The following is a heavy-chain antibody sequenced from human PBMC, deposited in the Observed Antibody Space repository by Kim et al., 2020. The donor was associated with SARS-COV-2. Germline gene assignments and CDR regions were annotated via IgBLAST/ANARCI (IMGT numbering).Heavy chain of an antibody. J-gene: IGHJ4*02. CDR2: ISSGSVTS. V-gene: IGHV3-23*01. CDR3: AKTRGSYGAYYFDC. Sequence: GGSLRLSCAASGFTFSNYAMTWVRQAPGKGLEWVSSISSGSVTSYYADPVKGRFTISRDNSENTVYLQMNSLRAEDTAIYYCAKTRGSYGAYYFDCWGQGTLVTVSS. CDR1: GFTFSNYA. D-gene: IGHD5-18*01.